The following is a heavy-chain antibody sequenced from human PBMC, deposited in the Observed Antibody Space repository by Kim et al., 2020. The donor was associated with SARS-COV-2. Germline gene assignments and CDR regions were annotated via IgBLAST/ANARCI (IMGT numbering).Heavy chain of an antibody. CDR1: GGTFSSYA. CDR2: IIPIFGTA. J-gene: IGHJ4*02. CDR3: AREGSYGSGSYYWSFDY. V-gene: IGHV1-69*13. Sequence: SVKVSCKASGGTFSSYAISWVRQAPGQGLEWMGGIIPIFGTANYAQKFQGRVTITADESTSTAYMELSSLRSEDTVVYYCAREGSYGSGSYYWSFDYWGQGTLVTVSS. D-gene: IGHD3-10*01.